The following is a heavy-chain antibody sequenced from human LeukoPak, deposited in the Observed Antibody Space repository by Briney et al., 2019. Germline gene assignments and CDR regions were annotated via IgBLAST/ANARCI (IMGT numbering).Heavy chain of an antibody. J-gene: IGHJ6*02. Sequence: SETLSLTCTVSGGSISSYYWSWIRQPPGKGLEWIGYIYYSGSTNYNPSLKSRVTISVDTSKNQFSLKLSSVTAADTAVCYCARWGKYYDILTGYYPYYYYGMDVWGQGTTVTVSS. CDR1: GGSISSYY. CDR3: ARWGKYYDILTGYYPYYYYGMDV. V-gene: IGHV4-59*08. D-gene: IGHD3-9*01. CDR2: IYYSGST.